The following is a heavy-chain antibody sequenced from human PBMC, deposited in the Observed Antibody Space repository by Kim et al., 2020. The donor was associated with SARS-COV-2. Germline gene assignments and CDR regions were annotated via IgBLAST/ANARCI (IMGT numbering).Heavy chain of an antibody. D-gene: IGHD3-3*01. V-gene: IGHV4-31*03. J-gene: IGHJ4*02. Sequence: SETLSLTCTVSGGSISSGGYYWSWIRQHPGKGLEWIGYSYYSGSTYYNPSLKSRVTISVDTSKNQFSLKLSSVTAADTAVYYCAWSFGVAPPVDYWGQGTLVTVSS. CDR1: GGSISSGGYY. CDR2: SYYSGST. CDR3: AWSFGVAPPVDY.